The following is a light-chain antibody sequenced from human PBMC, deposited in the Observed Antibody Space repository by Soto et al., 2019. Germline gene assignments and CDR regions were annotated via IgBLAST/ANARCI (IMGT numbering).Light chain of an antibody. V-gene: IGKV3-11*01. CDR1: QSVSSY. J-gene: IGKJ1*01. Sequence: EIVLTQSAATLSLSPGERATLSCRASQSVSSYLAWYQHKPGQAPRLLIYDASNRATGIPARFSGSGSGTDFTLTISSLEPEDFAVYYCQQRSNWPVTFGQGTKVDIK. CDR3: QQRSNWPVT. CDR2: DAS.